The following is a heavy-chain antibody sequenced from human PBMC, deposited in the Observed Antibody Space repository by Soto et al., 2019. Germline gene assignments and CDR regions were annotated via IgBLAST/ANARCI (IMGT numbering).Heavy chain of an antibody. CDR2: IWYDGSKK. CDR1: GFAFSSHA. Sequence: PWGSLRLSCAAAGFAFSSHAMRFFRQSPFKGLEWVAVIWYDGSKKYYGDSVKGRFTVARDDSKSTLSLQMSSLRVEDTAVYYCARDPGYSGFDFDYWGQGTLVTVSS. V-gene: IGHV3-33*01. CDR3: ARDPGYSGFDFDY. J-gene: IGHJ4*02. D-gene: IGHD5-12*01.